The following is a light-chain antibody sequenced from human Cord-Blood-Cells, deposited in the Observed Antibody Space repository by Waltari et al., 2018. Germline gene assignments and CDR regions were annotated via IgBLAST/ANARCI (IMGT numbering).Light chain of an antibody. Sequence: IVMTQSPDSLAVSLGERATINCKSSQSVLYSSNDKNYIAWYQQKPAQPPKLLIYWASTRETVVPDRFSGSGAGTDFAHYSSSLQAEDVAVYYCQQYYSTPLPFSVGTKGEIK. CDR2: WAS. CDR1: QSVLYSSNDKNY. J-gene: IGKJ4*01. V-gene: IGKV4-1*01. CDR3: QQYYSTPLP.